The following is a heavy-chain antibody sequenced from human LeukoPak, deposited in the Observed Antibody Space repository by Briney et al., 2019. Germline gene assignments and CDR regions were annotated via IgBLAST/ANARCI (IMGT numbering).Heavy chain of an antibody. J-gene: IGHJ3*02. CDR2: IWYDGSNK. V-gene: IGHV3-33*01. D-gene: IGHD1-26*01. Sequence: PGRSLRLSCAASGFTFSSYGMHWVRQAPGKGLEWVAVIWYDGSNKYYADSVKGRFTISRDNSKNTLYLKMNRLRAEDTAVYYCARLGDAFDIWGQGTMVTVSS. CDR1: GFTFSSYG. CDR3: ARLGDAFDI.